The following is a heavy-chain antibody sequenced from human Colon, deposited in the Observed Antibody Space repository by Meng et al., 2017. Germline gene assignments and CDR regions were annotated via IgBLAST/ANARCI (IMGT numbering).Heavy chain of an antibody. CDR2: IYQSGST. Sequence: EAGPRLWNACGTLSLSRTSAGGSISSNNGWRWVRQAPGRGLEWIGEIYQSGSTNYSPSLKSRVTISLDKSKNQFSLKVSYMTAADTAVYFCARVPTTVDPFESWGQGTLVTVSS. V-gene: IGHV4-4*02. CDR3: ARVPTTVDPFES. D-gene: IGHD4-23*01. J-gene: IGHJ4*02. CDR1: GGSISSNNG.